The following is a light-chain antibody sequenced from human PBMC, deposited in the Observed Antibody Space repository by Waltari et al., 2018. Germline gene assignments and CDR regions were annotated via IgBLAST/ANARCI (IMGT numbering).Light chain of an antibody. CDR3: QHYVRLPVS. CDR2: DAS. J-gene: IGKJ1*01. V-gene: IGKV3-20*01. Sequence: EIVLTPSPGTLSLSPGERATLSCRASQSVGKFLAWYQQKPGQAPRLLIYDASIRATGIPDRFSGSGSGTDFSLTISRLEPEDFALYYCQHYVRLPVSFGQGTKVGIK. CDR1: QSVGKF.